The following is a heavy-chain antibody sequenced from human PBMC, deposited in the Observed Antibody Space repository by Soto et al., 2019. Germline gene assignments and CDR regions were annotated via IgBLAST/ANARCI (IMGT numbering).Heavy chain of an antibody. CDR1: GLTFSSYG. D-gene: IGHD3-10*01. J-gene: IGHJ5*02. CDR3: ARDLDYGSGSYYRGDWFDP. CDR2: ISYDGSNE. Sequence: PGGSLRLSCAASGLTFSSYGMHWVRQAPGKGLEWVAHISYDGSNEHYVDSVKGRFTISRDNSKNTLYLQMTSLRAEDTAVYYSARDLDYGSGSYYRGDWFDPWGQGTLVTVSS. V-gene: IGHV3-30*03.